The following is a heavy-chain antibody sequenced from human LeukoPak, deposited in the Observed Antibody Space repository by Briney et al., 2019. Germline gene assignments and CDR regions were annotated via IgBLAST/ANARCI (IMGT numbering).Heavy chain of an antibody. Sequence: GRSLRLSCAASGFTFCSFGMHWVRQAPGKGLEWLAVISNDGRNKYHADSVKGRFTISRDNSRNTLFLQMSSLRGEDTAVYYCTKDLKRELELPRAFGYWGQGTLVTVSS. CDR2: ISNDGRNK. V-gene: IGHV3-30*18. D-gene: IGHD1-26*01. CDR3: TKDLKRELELPRAFGY. J-gene: IGHJ4*02. CDR1: GFTFCSFG.